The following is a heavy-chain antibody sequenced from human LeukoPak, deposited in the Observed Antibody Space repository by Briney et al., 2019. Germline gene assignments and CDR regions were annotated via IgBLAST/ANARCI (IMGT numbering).Heavy chain of an antibody. CDR1: GFTFSSYG. Sequence: PGGSLRLSCAASGFTFSSYGMHWVRQAPGKGLEWVAVISYDGSNKYYADSVKGRFTISRDNSKNTLYLQMNSLRAEDTAVYYCARIGYSSSCFDYWGQGTLVTVSS. CDR3: ARIGYSSSCFDY. CDR2: ISYDGSNK. V-gene: IGHV3-30*03. D-gene: IGHD6-13*01. J-gene: IGHJ4*02.